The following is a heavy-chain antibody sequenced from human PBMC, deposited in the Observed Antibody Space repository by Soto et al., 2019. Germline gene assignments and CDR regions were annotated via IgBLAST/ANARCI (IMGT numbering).Heavy chain of an antibody. D-gene: IGHD4-17*01. CDR1: GGSISSGGYS. Sequence: SETLSLTCAVSGGSISSGGYSWSWIRQPPGKGLEWIVYIYHSGSTYYNPSLKSRVTISVDRSKNQFSLKLSSVTAADTAVYYCARVVTTTSYYYYGMDVWGQGTTVTVSS. V-gene: IGHV4-30-2*01. CDR3: ARVVTTTSYYYYGMDV. CDR2: IYHSGST. J-gene: IGHJ6*02.